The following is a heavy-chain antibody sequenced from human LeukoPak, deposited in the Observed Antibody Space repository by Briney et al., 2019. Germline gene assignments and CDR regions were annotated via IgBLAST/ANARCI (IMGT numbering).Heavy chain of an antibody. CDR2: IYSGGST. V-gene: IGHV3-66*01. J-gene: IGHJ1*01. D-gene: IGHD3-22*01. CDR1: GFTVSSNY. Sequence: PGGSLRLSCAASGFTVSSNYMSWVRQAPGKGLEWVSVIYSGGSTYYADSVKGRFTISRDNSKNTLYLQMNSLRAEDTAVYYCVIVVVTTSSEYFQHWGQGTLVTVSS. CDR3: VIVVVTTSSEYFQH.